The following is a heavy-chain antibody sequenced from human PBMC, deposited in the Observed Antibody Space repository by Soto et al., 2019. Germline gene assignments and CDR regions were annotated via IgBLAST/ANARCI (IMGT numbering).Heavy chain of an antibody. J-gene: IGHJ4*02. CDR2: INPSGGST. Sequence: ASVKVSCKASGYTFTSYAMHWVRQAPGQRLEWMGWINPSGGSTSYAQKFQGRVTMTRDTSTSTVYMELSSLRSEDTAVYYCARTPYYYDSSGYLPFDYWGQGTLVTVSS. D-gene: IGHD3-22*01. V-gene: IGHV1-46*01. CDR1: GYTFTSYA. CDR3: ARTPYYYDSSGYLPFDY.